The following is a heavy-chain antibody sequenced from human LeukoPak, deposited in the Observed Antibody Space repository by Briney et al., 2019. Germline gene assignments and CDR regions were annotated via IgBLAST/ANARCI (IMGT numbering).Heavy chain of an antibody. CDR2: ISGSGGST. Sequence: ETLSLTCTVSGGSISSSSYYWGWIRQPPGKGLEWVSAISGSGGSTYYADSVKGRFTISRDNSKNTLYLQMNSLRAEDTAVYYCAKQSRRGVVVIPKWFDPWGQGTLVTVSS. CDR1: GGSISSSSYY. D-gene: IGHD3-22*01. CDR3: AKQSRRGVVVIPKWFDP. J-gene: IGHJ5*02. V-gene: IGHV3-23*01.